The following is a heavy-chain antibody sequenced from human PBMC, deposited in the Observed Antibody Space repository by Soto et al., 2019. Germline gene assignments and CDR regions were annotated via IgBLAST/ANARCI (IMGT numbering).Heavy chain of an antibody. V-gene: IGHV4-30-4*02. J-gene: IGHJ4*02. CDR1: GGSISIGDYY. D-gene: IGHD3-10*01. CDR3: ARVGGFGATTIDY. Sequence: PSDTLSLTCTVSGGSISIGDYYLSWIRQPPGKGLEWIGYIYYSGSTYYNPSLKSRVTISVDTSKNQFSLKLSSVTAADTAVYYCARVGGFGATTIDYWGQGTLVTVSS. CDR2: IYYSGST.